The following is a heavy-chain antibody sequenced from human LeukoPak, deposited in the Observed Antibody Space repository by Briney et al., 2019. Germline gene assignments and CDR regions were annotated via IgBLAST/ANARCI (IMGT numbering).Heavy chain of an antibody. V-gene: IGHV4-59*12. CDR1: GGSISSYY. Sequence: PSETLSLTCTVSGGSISSYYWSWTRQPPGKGLEWIGYIYYSGSTNYNPSLKSRVTMSLDTSKNQFSLKLSSVTAADTAVYYCARSRYYYDSSSYYGFDYWGQGTLVTVSS. D-gene: IGHD3-22*01. CDR3: ARSRYYYDSSSYYGFDY. J-gene: IGHJ4*02. CDR2: IYYSGST.